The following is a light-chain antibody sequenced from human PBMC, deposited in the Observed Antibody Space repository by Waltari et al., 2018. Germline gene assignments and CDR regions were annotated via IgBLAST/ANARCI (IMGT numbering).Light chain of an antibody. CDR1: QGIANY. V-gene: IGKV1-9*01. CDR3: QQLNTYFPLT. CDR2: GAS. Sequence: IQLTQSPSSLSASVGDTVTITSRASQGIANYLAWYQQKPGKPPNLLIYGASTLQSGVPSRFRGSGAATRFTLTINSLQPEDFATYYCQQLNTYFPLTFGGGTKVEIK. J-gene: IGKJ4*01.